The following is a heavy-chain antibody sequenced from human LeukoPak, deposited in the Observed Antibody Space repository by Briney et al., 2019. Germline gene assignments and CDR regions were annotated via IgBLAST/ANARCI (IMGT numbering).Heavy chain of an antibody. CDR1: GGSISSYY. V-gene: IGHV4-59*01. D-gene: IGHD3-3*01. CDR2: IYYSGST. J-gene: IGHJ5*02. CDR3: ARVDFGVVNNWFDP. Sequence: SETLSLTCTVSGGSISSYYWSWIRQPPGKGLEWIGYIYYSGSTNYNPSLKSRVTISVDTSKNQFSLKLSSVTAADTAVYYCARVDFGVVNNWFDPWGQGTLVTVSS.